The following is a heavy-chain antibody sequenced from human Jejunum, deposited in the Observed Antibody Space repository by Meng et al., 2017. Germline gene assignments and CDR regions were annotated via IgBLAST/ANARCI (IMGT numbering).Heavy chain of an antibody. J-gene: IGHJ4*02. Sequence: SSVKVSCKTSGGTFRRYGFSWVRQAPGQGLEWVGRIVPMFGTVNYAQKFQGRVTFTADGSTSTAYMELSRLTSDDTAVYYCARGPPDDFWSGAFDYWGQETLVTVSS. CDR3: ARGPPDDFWSGAFDY. D-gene: IGHD3-3*01. CDR1: GGTFRRYG. CDR2: IVPMFGTV. V-gene: IGHV1-69*13.